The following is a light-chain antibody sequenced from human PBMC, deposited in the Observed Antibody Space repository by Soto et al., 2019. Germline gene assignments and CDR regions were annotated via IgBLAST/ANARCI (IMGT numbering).Light chain of an antibody. CDR1: QTISRY. Sequence: IDRTQAPSSLSASVGDRVTITCRASQTISRYANWYQQKPGKAHKLLISGALDLQTGVPSRFSGSGSGTDFNLTINGLQPDDFATYYCQQRYNTPWRLGPGTKVHIK. V-gene: IGKV1-39*01. CDR3: QQRYNTPWR. CDR2: GAL. J-gene: IGKJ1*01.